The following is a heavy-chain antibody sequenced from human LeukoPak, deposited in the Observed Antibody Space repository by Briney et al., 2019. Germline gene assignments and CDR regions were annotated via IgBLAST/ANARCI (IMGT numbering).Heavy chain of an antibody. CDR1: GFTFYDYA. V-gene: IGHV3-9*01. CDR3: AKGGAAADNYWYFDL. Sequence: TGGSLRLSCSASGFTFYDYAMHWVRHAPGKGLEWVSGISWNSGNITYGDSVKGRFTISRDNAKNSLYLQMNSLRTEDTALYYCAKGGAAADNYWYFDLWGRGTLVTVSS. D-gene: IGHD6-13*01. CDR2: ISWNSGNI. J-gene: IGHJ2*01.